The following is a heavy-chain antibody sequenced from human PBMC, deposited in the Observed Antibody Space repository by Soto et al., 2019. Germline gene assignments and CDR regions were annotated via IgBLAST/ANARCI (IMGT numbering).Heavy chain of an antibody. Sequence: LKISCKGSGDSFSKYWIGWVRQMPGKGLEWMGIIYPRDSDTRYSPSFQGQVTISADKSISTAYLQWSSLKASDTAMYYCARGPLIVGATFFDYWGQGTLVTVSS. CDR2: IYPRDSDT. CDR3: ARGPLIVGATFFDY. J-gene: IGHJ4*02. CDR1: GDSFSKYW. D-gene: IGHD1-26*01. V-gene: IGHV5-51*01.